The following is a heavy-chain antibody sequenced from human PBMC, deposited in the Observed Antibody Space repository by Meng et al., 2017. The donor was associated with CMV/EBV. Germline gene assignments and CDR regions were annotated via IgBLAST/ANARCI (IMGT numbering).Heavy chain of an antibody. V-gene: IGHV3-23*01. J-gene: IGHJ5*02. CDR3: ARTGPSYLDS. CDR2: ITGSGDAT. Sequence: CSASGFTFGAHGMGWVRQAPGKGLEWVSVITGSGDATYYTDSVQGRFTISRDDSKNTVYMQMISLRAEDTAVYFCARTGPSYLDSWGQGTLVTVSS. CDR1: GFTFGAHG. D-gene: IGHD1-14*01.